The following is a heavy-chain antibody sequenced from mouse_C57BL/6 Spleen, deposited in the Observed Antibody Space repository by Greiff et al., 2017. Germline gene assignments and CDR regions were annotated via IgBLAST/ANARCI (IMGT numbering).Heavy chain of an antibody. CDR2: IDPSDSYT. D-gene: IGHD2-5*01. V-gene: IGHV1-69*01. CDR1: GYTFTSYW. J-gene: IGHJ2*01. CDR3: ARDYSKFFDY. Sequence: QVQLKQPGAELVMPGASVKLSCKASGYTFTSYWMHWVKQRPGQGLEWIGEIDPSDSYTNYNQKFKGKSTLTVDKSSSTAYMQLSSLTSEDSAVYYCARDYSKFFDYWGQGTTLTVSS.